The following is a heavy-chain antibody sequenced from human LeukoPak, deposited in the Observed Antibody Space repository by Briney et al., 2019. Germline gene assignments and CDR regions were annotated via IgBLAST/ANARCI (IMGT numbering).Heavy chain of an antibody. V-gene: IGHV4-59*12. CDR2: IYYSGST. J-gene: IGHJ4*02. CDR3: ARAGSGYHFDY. Sequence: KPSETQSLTCTVSGGSISSYYWSWIRQPPGKGLEWIGYIYYSGSTNYNPSLKSRVTISVDTSKNQFSLKLSSVTAADTAVYYCARAGSGYHFDYWGQETLVTVSS. D-gene: IGHD3-22*01. CDR1: GGSISSYY.